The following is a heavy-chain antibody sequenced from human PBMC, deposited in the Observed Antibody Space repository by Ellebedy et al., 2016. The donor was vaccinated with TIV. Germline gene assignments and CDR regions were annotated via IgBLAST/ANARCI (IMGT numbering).Heavy chain of an antibody. J-gene: IGHJ2*01. CDR2: INGNGGSA. CDR1: GFTFSSFA. Sequence: GESLKISCSASGFTFSSFAMHWIRQGPGKRLEYVSAINGNGGSAFYADSVKGRFTVSRDNSKNTMFLQMSSLRAEDTGLYYCAVVTGSWYIDLWGRGTLVAVSS. V-gene: IGHV3-64D*09. D-gene: IGHD2-15*01. CDR3: AVVTGSWYIDL.